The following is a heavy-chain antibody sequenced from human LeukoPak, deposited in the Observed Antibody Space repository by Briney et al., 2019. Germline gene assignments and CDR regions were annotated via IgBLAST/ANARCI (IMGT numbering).Heavy chain of an antibody. CDR3: ARRGYSYGYKFPDAFDI. CDR2: IYYSGST. CDR1: GGSISSYY. Sequence: SETLSLTCTVSGGSISSYYWSWIRQPPGKGLEWIGYIYYSGSTNYNPSLKSRVTISVDTSKNQFSLKLSSVTAADTAVYYCARRGYSYGYKFPDAFDIWGQGTMVTVSS. J-gene: IGHJ3*02. V-gene: IGHV4-59*01. D-gene: IGHD5-18*01.